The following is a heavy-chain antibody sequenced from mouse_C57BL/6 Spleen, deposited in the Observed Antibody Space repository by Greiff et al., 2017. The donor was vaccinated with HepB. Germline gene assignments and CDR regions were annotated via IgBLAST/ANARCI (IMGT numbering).Heavy chain of an antibody. J-gene: IGHJ3*01. CDR1: GYTFTSYG. Sequence: LVESGAELARPGASVKLSCKASGYTFTSYGISWVKQRTGQGLEWIGEIYPRSGNTYYNEKFKGKATLTADKSSSTAYMELRSLTSEDSAVYFCARSEGSKLAYWGQGTLVTVSA. CDR2: IYPRSGNT. V-gene: IGHV1-81*01. CDR3: ARSEGSKLAY.